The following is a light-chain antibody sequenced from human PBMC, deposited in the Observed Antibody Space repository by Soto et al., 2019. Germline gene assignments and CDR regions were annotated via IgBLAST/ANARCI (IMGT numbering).Light chain of an antibody. Sequence: QSVLTQPPSASGTPGQRVTISCSGSNSNIGSNTVNWYQQFPGAAPKLLIYGNSNRPSGVPDRFSGSKSGTSASLAITGLQAEDEADYYCQSYDSSLSVWVFGGGTQLTVL. CDR3: QSYDSSLSVWV. CDR2: GNS. V-gene: IGLV1-40*01. J-gene: IGLJ3*02. CDR1: NSNIGSNT.